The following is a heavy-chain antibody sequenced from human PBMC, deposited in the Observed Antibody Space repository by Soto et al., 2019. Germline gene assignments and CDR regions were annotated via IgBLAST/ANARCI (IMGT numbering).Heavy chain of an antibody. Sequence: GGSLRLSCAASGFTFSSYGMHWVRQAPGKGLEWVAVIWYDGSNKYYADSVKGRFTISRDNSKNTLYLQMNSLRAEDTAVYYCARDISSGWSTTGYWGQGTLVTVSS. J-gene: IGHJ4*02. CDR1: GFTFSSYG. CDR2: IWYDGSNK. CDR3: ARDISSGWSTTGY. D-gene: IGHD6-19*01. V-gene: IGHV3-33*01.